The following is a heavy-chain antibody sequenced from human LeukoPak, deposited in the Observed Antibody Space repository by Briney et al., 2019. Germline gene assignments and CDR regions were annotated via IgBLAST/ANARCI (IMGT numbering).Heavy chain of an antibody. CDR1: GGSFSGYY. J-gene: IGHJ4*02. D-gene: IGHD3-22*01. CDR3: ARGLRRSSCYYLDLYYFDY. Sequence: ASETLSLTCAVYGGSFSGYYWSWIRQPPGKGLEWIGEINHSGSTNYNPSLKSRVTISVDTSKNQFSLKLSSVTAADTAVYYCARGLRRSSCYYLDLYYFDYWGQGTLVTVSS. CDR2: INHSGST. V-gene: IGHV4-34*01.